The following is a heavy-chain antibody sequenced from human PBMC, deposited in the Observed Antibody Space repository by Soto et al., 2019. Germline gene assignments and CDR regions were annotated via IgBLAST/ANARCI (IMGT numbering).Heavy chain of an antibody. CDR2: IYSGGST. CDR1: GFTVSSNY. Sequence: GGSLRLSCAASGFTVSSNYMSWVRQAPGKGLEWVSVIYSGGSTYYADSVKGRFTISRDNSKNTLYLQMNNLRAEDTAVYYCARVYGDYASFFDYWGQGILVTVSS. J-gene: IGHJ4*02. D-gene: IGHD4-17*01. CDR3: ARVYGDYASFFDY. V-gene: IGHV3-53*05.